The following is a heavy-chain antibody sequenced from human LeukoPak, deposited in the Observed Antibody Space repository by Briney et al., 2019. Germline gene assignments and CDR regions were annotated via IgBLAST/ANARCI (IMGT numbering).Heavy chain of an antibody. J-gene: IGHJ4*02. CDR3: ARGTWSAGMNMRGYYFDY. CDR2: IYYTGYT. D-gene: IGHD6-19*01. V-gene: IGHV4-59*08. Sequence: SETLSLTRTVSGGSYWTWIRQPPGKGLEWIGCIYYTGYTGYNPSLKSRVTISLDTSKNQFSLRLSSVTAADTAVYYCARGTWSAGMNMRGYYFDYWGQGTLVTVSS. CDR1: GGSY.